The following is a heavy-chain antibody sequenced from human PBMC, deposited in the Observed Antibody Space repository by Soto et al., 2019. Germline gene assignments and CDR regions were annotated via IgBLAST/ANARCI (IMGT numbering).Heavy chain of an antibody. Sequence: EVQLVESGGGLVQPGGSLRLSCAASGFIVSTSYMNGVRQAPGKGLEWVSAIYTGGGAYYADSVKGRFTISRDDSKNTVYLQMNSLRAEDTAVYYCARDSYSVYWGQGTLVTVSS. CDR3: ARDSYSVY. D-gene: IGHD1-26*01. V-gene: IGHV3-66*01. CDR1: GFIVSTSY. CDR2: IYTGGGA. J-gene: IGHJ4*02.